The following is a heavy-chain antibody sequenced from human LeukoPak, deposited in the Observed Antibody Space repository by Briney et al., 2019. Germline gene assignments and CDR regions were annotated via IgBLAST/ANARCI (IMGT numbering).Heavy chain of an antibody. Sequence: SGTLSLTCAVSGGSITSGNWWSWVRQPPGKGLEWIGYIYYSGSTNYNPSLKSRVTISVDTSKNQFSLKLTSLTAADTAVYYCAKGGKGFPLGLRFDSWGQGTLVSVSS. CDR3: AKGGKGFPLGLRFDS. V-gene: IGHV4-4*02. CDR1: GGSITSGNW. CDR2: IYYSGST. D-gene: IGHD2-21*01. J-gene: IGHJ4*02.